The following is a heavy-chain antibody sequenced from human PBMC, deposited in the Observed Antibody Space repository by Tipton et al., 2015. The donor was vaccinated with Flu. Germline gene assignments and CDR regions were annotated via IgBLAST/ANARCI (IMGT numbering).Heavy chain of an antibody. J-gene: IGHJ4*02. Sequence: TLSLTCTVSGDSINSDYYWGWIRQPPGKGLEWIGNIFHTGSTYHNPSLKGRVALSVDRSKNQFSLKVISVTAADTAVYYCSRSTYYYGSGSSDYWGQGTLVAVSS. V-gene: IGHV4-38-2*02. CDR3: SRSTYYYGSGSSDY. CDR2: IFHTGST. CDR1: GDSINSDYY. D-gene: IGHD3-10*01.